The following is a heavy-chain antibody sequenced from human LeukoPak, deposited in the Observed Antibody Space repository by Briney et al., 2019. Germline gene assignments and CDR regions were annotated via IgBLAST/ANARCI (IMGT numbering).Heavy chain of an antibody. J-gene: IGHJ4*02. V-gene: IGHV3-21*01. D-gene: IGHD1-26*01. Sequence: PGGSLRLSCAAYGFTFSSYSMNWVRQAPGKGLEWVSSISSSSSYIYYADSVKGRFTISRDNAKNSLYLQMNSLRAEDTAVYYCARGDGGAAGYDYWGRGTLVTVSS. CDR3: ARGDGGAAGYDY. CDR1: GFTFSSYS. CDR2: ISSSSSYI.